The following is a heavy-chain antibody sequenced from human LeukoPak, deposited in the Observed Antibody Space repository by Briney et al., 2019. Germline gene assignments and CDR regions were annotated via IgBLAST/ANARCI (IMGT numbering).Heavy chain of an antibody. CDR2: IYSSENR. J-gene: IGHJ4*02. V-gene: IGHV4-4*07. CDR3: ARHLSDSGRYQVLWY. CDR1: GGSISGYY. D-gene: IGHD3-10*01. Sequence: SETLSLTCTVSGGSISGYYWSWIRQPAGKGLEWIGHIYSSENRNYNPSLRGRVTMSVDKSKSQFSLKLNSVTAADTAVYYCARHLSDSGRYQVLWYWGQGTLVTVSS.